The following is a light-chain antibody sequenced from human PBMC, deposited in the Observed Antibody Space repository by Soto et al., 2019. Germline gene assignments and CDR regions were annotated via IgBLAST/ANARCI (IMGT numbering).Light chain of an antibody. CDR3: QQYGSSPRT. CDR1: QTVSITY. V-gene: IGKV3-20*01. J-gene: IGKJ1*01. CDR2: GAS. Sequence: VLTQSPGTLSLSPGESATLSCIASQTVSITYLTWYQQKPGQAPRLLIFGASKRATGIPDRFSGSGSGTDFTLTISRLEPEDFAVYYCQQYGSSPRTFGQGTKVDI.